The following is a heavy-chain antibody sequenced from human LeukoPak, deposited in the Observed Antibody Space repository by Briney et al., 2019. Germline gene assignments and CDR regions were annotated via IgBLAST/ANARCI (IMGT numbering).Heavy chain of an antibody. V-gene: IGHV4-39*07. D-gene: IGHD1-26*01. J-gene: IGHJ4*02. CDR2: IYYGGST. CDR3: AREEGRGGSYSDY. CDR1: GGSISSSSYY. Sequence: PSETLSLTCTVSGGSISSSSYYWGWIRQPPGKGLEWIGSIYYGGSTYYNPSLKSRVTISVDTSKNQFSLKLSSVTAADTAVYYCAREEGRGGSYSDYWGQGTLVTVSS.